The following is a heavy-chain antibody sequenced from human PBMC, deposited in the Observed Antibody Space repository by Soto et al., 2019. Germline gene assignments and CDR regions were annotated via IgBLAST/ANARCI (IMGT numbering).Heavy chain of an antibody. CDR1: GFTFSSYA. CDR2: ISYDGSNK. D-gene: IGHD6-19*01. V-gene: IGHV3-30-3*01. CDR3: ARDLHARIAVAGIFDY. J-gene: IGHJ4*02. Sequence: GGSLRLSCAASGFTFSSYAMHWVRQAPGKGLEWVAVISYDGSNKYYADSVKGRFTISRDNSKNTLYLQMNSLRAEDTAVYYCARDLHARIAVAGIFDYWGQGTLVTVSS.